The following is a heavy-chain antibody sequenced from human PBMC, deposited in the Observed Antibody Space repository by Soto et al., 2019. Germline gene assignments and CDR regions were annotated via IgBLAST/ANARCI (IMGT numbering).Heavy chain of an antibody. V-gene: IGHV4-39*01. D-gene: IGHD2-15*01. Sequence: QLQLQESGPGLVKPSETLSLTCTVSGGSISSSSYYWGWIRQPPGKGLEWIGSIYYSGSTYYNPSLKSRVPISVDTSKNQFSLKLSSVTAADTAVYYCARRGRYCSGGSCYSLGFDYWGQGTLVTVSS. CDR3: ARRGRYCSGGSCYSLGFDY. J-gene: IGHJ4*02. CDR1: GGSISSSSYY. CDR2: IYYSGST.